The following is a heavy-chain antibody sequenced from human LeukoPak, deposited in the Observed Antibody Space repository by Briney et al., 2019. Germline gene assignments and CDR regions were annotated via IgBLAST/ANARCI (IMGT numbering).Heavy chain of an antibody. Sequence: PGGSLRLSCAASGFTFRNAWMSWVRQAPGKGLEWVSFISSGSRSIYYADSVKGRFTISRDNAKNSLYLQMNSLRTEDTAVYYCARDNYDYGDYYFDYWGQGTLVTVSS. D-gene: IGHD4-17*01. J-gene: IGHJ4*02. V-gene: IGHV3-21*01. CDR3: ARDNYDYGDYYFDY. CDR1: GFTFRNAW. CDR2: ISSGSRSI.